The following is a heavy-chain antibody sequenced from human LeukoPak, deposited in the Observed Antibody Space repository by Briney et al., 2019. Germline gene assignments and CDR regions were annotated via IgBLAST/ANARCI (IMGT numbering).Heavy chain of an antibody. V-gene: IGHV4-39*01. D-gene: IGHD4-11*01. CDR2: ISYSGNA. J-gene: IGHJ4*02. CDR1: GASIITTNYY. Sequence: SETLSLTCTVSGASIITTNYYWGWIRQPPGKGLEWIGSISYSGNAYYNPSLRSRLSISMDASKNQFSLKVRSVTAADTAVYYCARNLGQTWGTVTTDLWYFDHWDQGTLVPVSS. CDR3: ARNLGQTWGTVTTDLWYFDH.